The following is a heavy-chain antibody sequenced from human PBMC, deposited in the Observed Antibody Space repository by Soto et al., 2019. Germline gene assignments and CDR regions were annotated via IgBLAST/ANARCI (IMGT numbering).Heavy chain of an antibody. Sequence: GGSLRLSCAASGFTVSSNYMSWVRQAPGKGLEWVSVIYSGGSTYYADSVKGRFTISRHNSKNTLYLQMNSLRAEDTAVYYCARASGRRYYYYMDVWGKGTTVTVSS. J-gene: IGHJ6*03. CDR1: GFTVSSNY. V-gene: IGHV3-53*04. CDR3: ARASGRRYYYYMDV. D-gene: IGHD6-6*01. CDR2: IYSGGST.